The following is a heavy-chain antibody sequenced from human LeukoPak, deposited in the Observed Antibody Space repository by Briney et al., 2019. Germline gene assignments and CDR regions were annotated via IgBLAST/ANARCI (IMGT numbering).Heavy chain of an antibody. V-gene: IGHV1-46*01. CDR1: GYTLTSYY. CDR3: ARTGGVATPFDY. CDR2: INPSGGST. J-gene: IGHJ4*02. Sequence: ASVKVSCKASGYTLTSYYMHWVRQAPGQGLEWMGIINPSGGSTSYAQKFQGRVTMTRDTSTSTVYMELSSLRSEDTAVYYCARTGGVATPFDYWGQGTLVTVSS. D-gene: IGHD3-3*01.